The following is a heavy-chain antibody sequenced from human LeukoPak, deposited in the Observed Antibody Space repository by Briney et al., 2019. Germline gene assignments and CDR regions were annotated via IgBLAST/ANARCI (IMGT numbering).Heavy chain of an antibody. CDR2: INHSGST. CDR3: ARRLLVPQLLGNYFDY. J-gene: IGHJ4*02. Sequence: SSETLSLTCAVYGGSFSGYYWSWIRQPPGKGLEWIGEINHSGSTNYNPSLKSRVTISVDTSKNQFSLKLSSVTAADTAVYYCARRLLVPQLLGNYFDYWGQGTLVTVSS. D-gene: IGHD2-2*01. CDR1: GGSFSGYY. V-gene: IGHV4-34*01.